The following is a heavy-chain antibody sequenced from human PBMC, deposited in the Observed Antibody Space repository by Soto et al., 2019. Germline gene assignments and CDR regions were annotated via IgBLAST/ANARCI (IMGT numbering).Heavy chain of an antibody. CDR3: ARGRKYYYDSSGYSDY. CDR2: ISAYKGNT. V-gene: IGHV1-18*01. J-gene: IGHJ4*02. D-gene: IGHD3-22*01. CDR1: GYTFSSYG. Sequence: QVQLVQSGAEVKKPGASVKVSCKASGYTFSSYGISWVRQAPGQGLEWMGWISAYKGNTNYAQKLQGRVTMTTDTSASTAYMELRSLRSDDTAVYYCARGRKYYYDSSGYSDYWGQGTLVTVSS.